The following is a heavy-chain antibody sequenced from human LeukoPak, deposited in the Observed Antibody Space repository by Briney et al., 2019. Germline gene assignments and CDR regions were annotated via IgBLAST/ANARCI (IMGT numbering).Heavy chain of an antibody. Sequence: GGSLRLSCSASGFTVSSNYMSWVRQAPGKGLEWVSVIYSGGSTYYADSVKGRFTISRDNSKNTLYLQTNSLRAEDTAVYYCAREVVGATDYYYYYMDVWGKGTTVTISS. CDR1: GFTVSSNY. J-gene: IGHJ6*03. CDR3: AREVVGATDYYYYYMDV. D-gene: IGHD1-26*01. CDR2: IYSGGST. V-gene: IGHV3-53*01.